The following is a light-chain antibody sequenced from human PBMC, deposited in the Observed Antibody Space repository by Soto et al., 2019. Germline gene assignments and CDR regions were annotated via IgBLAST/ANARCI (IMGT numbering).Light chain of an antibody. CDR3: QQNNSYS. Sequence: IQLTQSPSTLSASAGARVTITCRASQSISSWLAWYQQKPGKAPKLLIYDASSLESGVPSRCIGTGSEIEFNLSISSLQPVYFATDYCQQNNSYSFGQGTNVEIK. CDR2: DAS. CDR1: QSISSW. J-gene: IGKJ1*01. V-gene: IGKV1-5*01.